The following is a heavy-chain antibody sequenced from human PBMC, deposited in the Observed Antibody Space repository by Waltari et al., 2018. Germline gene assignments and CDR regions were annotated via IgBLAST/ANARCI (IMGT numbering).Heavy chain of an antibody. CDR3: ALAYCGGDCYWGAYY. Sequence: QVQLVESGGGVVQPGRSLRLSCAASGFTFSSYGMHWVRQAPGKGLEGVAVIWYDGSNKYYADSVKGRFTISRDNSKNTLYLQMNSLRAEDTAVYYCALAYCGGDCYWGAYYWGQGTLVTVSS. D-gene: IGHD2-21*02. V-gene: IGHV3-33*01. CDR1: GFTFSSYG. J-gene: IGHJ4*02. CDR2: IWYDGSNK.